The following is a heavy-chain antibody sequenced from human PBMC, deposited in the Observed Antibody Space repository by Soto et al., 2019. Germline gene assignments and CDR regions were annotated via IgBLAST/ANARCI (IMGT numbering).Heavy chain of an antibody. CDR2: MPYGGSNK. CDR3: AKNSDYSGFXY. D-gene: IGHD1-26*01. CDR1: GFTFSRYD. Sequence: GGSLRLSCAASGFTFSRYDMHWVRQAPGKGLQWAAVMPYGGSNKYYADSVKGRFTISRDNSKNTLYLQMNSLSPEDTAVYYCAKNSDYSGFXYWGQGTLVTVS. J-gene: IGHJ4*02. V-gene: IGHV3-30*18.